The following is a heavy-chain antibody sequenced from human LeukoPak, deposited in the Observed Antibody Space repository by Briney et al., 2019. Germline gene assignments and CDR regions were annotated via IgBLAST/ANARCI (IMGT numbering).Heavy chain of an antibody. J-gene: IGHJ4*02. D-gene: IGHD1-26*01. CDR3: AVWGMVGATGLDY. Sequence: PGGSLRLSCAVSGFSVTNNYMSWVRQAPGKGLEWVSVFYVGGATYYADSVKGRFTISRDNSKNTLYLQMNSLRAEDTAVYFCAVWGMVGATGLDYWGQGTLVTVSS. V-gene: IGHV3-53*05. CDR1: GFSVTNNY. CDR2: FYVGGAT.